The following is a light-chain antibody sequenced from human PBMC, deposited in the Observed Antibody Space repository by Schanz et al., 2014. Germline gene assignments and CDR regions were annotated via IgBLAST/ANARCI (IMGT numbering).Light chain of an antibody. CDR2: DVS. V-gene: IGLV2-11*02. J-gene: IGLJ2*01. CDR1: SSDVGGYNY. Sequence: QSALTQPRSVSGSPGQSVAISCTGTSSDVGGYNYVSWYQQHPGKAPKLMIYDVSKRPSGVPDRFSGAKCGNTASLTISGLQAEDEADYYCQSYDSTLSGGVFGGGTQLTVL. CDR3: QSYDSTLSGGV.